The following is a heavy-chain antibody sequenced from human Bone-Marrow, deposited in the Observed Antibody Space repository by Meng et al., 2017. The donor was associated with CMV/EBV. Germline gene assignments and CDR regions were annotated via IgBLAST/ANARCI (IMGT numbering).Heavy chain of an antibody. D-gene: IGHD3-3*01. J-gene: IGHJ6*02. Sequence: GESLKISCAASGFTFSSYAMNWVRQAPGKGLEWVSLIYNGGSSAYYADSVKGRFTISRDNSKNTLYLQMNSLRAEDTAVYYCAKDLSPYDFWTRVYYYGMDVWGQGTTVTVSS. CDR2: IYNGGSSA. V-gene: IGHV3-23*03. CDR3: AKDLSPYDFWTRVYYYGMDV. CDR1: GFTFSSYA.